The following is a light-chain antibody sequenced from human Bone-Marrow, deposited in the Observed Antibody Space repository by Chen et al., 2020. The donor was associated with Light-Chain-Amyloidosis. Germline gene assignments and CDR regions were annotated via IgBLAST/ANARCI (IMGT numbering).Light chain of an antibody. CDR2: DDS. Sequence: SYVLTQPSSVSVAPGQTATIACGGNNIGSTSVHWYQQTPGQAPLLVVYDDSDRPSGIPERSSGSNSGNTATLTISRVEAGDEADYDCQVWDRSSDRPVFGGGTKLTVL. J-gene: IGLJ3*02. V-gene: IGLV3-21*02. CDR1: NIGSTS. CDR3: QVWDRSSDRPV.